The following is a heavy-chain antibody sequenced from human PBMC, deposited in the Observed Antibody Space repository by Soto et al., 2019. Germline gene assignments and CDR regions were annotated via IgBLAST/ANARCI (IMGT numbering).Heavy chain of an antibody. Sequence: QVQLQESGPGLVKPSQTLSLTCTVSGGSISSGGYYWSWIRQHPGKGLEWIGYIYYSGSTSYNPXLXRXXTVSVDTSKNQFSLKLSSVTAADTAVYYCARGVIHWGQGTLVTVSS. CDR2: IYYSGST. CDR1: GGSISSGGYY. CDR3: ARGVIH. V-gene: IGHV4-31*01. J-gene: IGHJ4*02. D-gene: IGHD3-16*02.